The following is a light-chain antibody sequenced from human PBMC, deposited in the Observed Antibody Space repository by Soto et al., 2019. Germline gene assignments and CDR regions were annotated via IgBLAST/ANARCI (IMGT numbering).Light chain of an antibody. CDR3: QQSYSTPRT. J-gene: IGKJ1*01. V-gene: IGKV1-39*01. CDR2: AAS. CDR1: QSIISY. Sequence: DSQMTQSRSSLSASVGDRVTITFRSSQSIISYLNWYQQKPGKAPKLLIYAASSLQSGVPSRFSGSGSGTDFTLTISSLQPEDFATYYCQQSYSTPRTFGQGTKVDIK.